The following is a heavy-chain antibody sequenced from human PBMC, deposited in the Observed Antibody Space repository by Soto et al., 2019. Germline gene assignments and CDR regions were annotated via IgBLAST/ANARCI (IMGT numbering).Heavy chain of an antibody. CDR2: INPSGDST. J-gene: IGHJ3*02. D-gene: IGHD5-12*01. V-gene: IGHV1-46*01. CDR3: ARASGYHAFDI. CDR1: GYTFTSYY. Sequence: ASVKVSCKASGYTFTSYYLNWVRQVPGQGLEWMAIINPSGDSTSYAQKFQGRVTMTRDTSTSTVYMELSSLRSEDTAVYYCARASGYHAFDIWGQGTMVTVSS.